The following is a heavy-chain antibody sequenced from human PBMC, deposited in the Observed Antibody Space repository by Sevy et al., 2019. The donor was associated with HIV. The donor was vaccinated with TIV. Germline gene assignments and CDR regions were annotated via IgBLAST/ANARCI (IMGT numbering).Heavy chain of an antibody. CDR3: AKRRVQSGLSGGGANYGMDV. CDR2: LIGGGSRT. J-gene: IGHJ6*02. V-gene: IGHV3-23*01. D-gene: IGHD2-8*02. CDR1: GFPFSNFA. Sequence: GGSLRLSCATSGFPFSNFAMSWVRQAPGKGLEWVSTLIGGGSRTYYADSVTGRFIISRDNSRNTLYLQMNSLRAEDTAIYYCAKRRVQSGLSGGGANYGMDVCGRGTTVTVSS.